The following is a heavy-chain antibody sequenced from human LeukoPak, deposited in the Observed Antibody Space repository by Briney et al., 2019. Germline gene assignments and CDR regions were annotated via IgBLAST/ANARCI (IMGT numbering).Heavy chain of an antibody. CDR3: ARDEIPSGT. CDR2: ISGSGGST. V-gene: IGHV3-23*01. Sequence: GGSLRLSCAASGFTFSSYAMSWVRQAPGKGLEWVSAISGSGGSTYYADSVKGRFTISRDNSRSTVDLQMSSLRVEDTGIYYCARDEIPSGTWGQGTMVIVSS. D-gene: IGHD6-25*01. J-gene: IGHJ3*01. CDR1: GFTFSSYA.